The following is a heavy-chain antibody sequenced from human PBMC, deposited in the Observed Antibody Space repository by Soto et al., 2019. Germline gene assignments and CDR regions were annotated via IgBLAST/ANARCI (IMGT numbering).Heavy chain of an antibody. D-gene: IGHD2-15*01. CDR1: GFAFNSYT. J-gene: IGHJ4*02. CDR2: LSSSSGNF. CDR3: ATMNLVVADNAFDF. Sequence: GGSLRLSCVASGFAFNSYTMNWVRQAPGKGLDWVSSLSSSSGNFYYADSVKGRLTISRDNAKNSLYLQMNSLRVEDTGVYYCATMNLVVADNAFDFWGQGTLVTVSS. V-gene: IGHV3-21*01.